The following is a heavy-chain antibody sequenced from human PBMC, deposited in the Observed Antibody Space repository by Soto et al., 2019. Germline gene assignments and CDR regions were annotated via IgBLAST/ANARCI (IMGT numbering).Heavy chain of an antibody. CDR2: IYTSGST. CDR1: GGSISSYY. V-gene: IGHV4-4*07. Sequence: SETLSLTCTVSGGSISSYYWSWIRQPAGKGLEWIGRIYTSGSTNYNPSLKSRVTMSVDTSKNQFSLKLSSVTAADTAVYYCARLHYYDSSGYGRYNWFDPWGQGTLVTVSS. CDR3: ARLHYYDSSGYGRYNWFDP. J-gene: IGHJ5*02. D-gene: IGHD3-22*01.